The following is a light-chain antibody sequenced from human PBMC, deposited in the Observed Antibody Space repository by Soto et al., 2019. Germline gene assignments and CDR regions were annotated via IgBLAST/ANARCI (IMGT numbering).Light chain of an antibody. J-gene: IGKJ1*01. CDR1: QSVSSSY. Sequence: EIVLTQSPGTLSLSPGERATLSCRASQSVSSSYLAWYQQKPGQAPRLLIYGASSRATGIPDRFSGSGSGTDFTLTINRLEPEDFAVYYCQQCDRSPWTFGQGTTVEI. CDR2: GAS. CDR3: QQCDRSPWT. V-gene: IGKV3-20*01.